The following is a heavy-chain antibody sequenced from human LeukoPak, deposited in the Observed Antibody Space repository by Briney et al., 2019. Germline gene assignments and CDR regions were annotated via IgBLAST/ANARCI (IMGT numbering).Heavy chain of an antibody. CDR2: INAGNGNT. CDR3: ARETISSSWSHHYYGMDV. V-gene: IGHV1-3*01. CDR1: GYTFSSYA. D-gene: IGHD6-13*01. J-gene: IGHJ6*02. Sequence: ASVKVSCKASGYTFSSYAMQWVRQAPGQRLEWMGWINAGNGNTEYSQKFQGRVSITRDTSANTAYMELSSLRSEDTAVYFCARETISSSWSHHYYGMDVWGQGTTVTVSS.